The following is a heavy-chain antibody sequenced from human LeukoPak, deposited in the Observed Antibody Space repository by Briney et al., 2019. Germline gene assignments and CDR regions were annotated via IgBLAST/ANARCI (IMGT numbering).Heavy chain of an antibody. V-gene: IGHV4-59*12. J-gene: IGHJ4*02. CDR3: ARGASHSTSRGIIDY. Sequence: SETLSLTCTVSGGSISSYYWSWIRQPPGKGLEWIGYIYYSGSTKYNPSLKSRVTISVDTSKNQFSLKLSSVTAADTAVYYCARGASHSTSRGIIDYWGQGTLVTVSS. CDR1: GGSISSYY. CDR2: IYYSGST. D-gene: IGHD6-6*01.